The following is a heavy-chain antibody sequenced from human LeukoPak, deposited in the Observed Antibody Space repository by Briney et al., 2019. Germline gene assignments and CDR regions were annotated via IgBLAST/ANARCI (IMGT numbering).Heavy chain of an antibody. V-gene: IGHV4-31*03. CDR1: GGSISSGGYY. Sequence: SETLSLTCTVSGGSISSGGYYWSWIRQHPGKGLEWIGYIYYSGSTYYNPSLKSRVTISVDTSKNQFFLKLSSVTAADTAVYYCARAYCSSTSCYLRVPYYFDYWGQGTLVTVSS. CDR2: IYYSGST. CDR3: ARAYCSSTSCYLRVPYYFDY. D-gene: IGHD2-2*01. J-gene: IGHJ4*02.